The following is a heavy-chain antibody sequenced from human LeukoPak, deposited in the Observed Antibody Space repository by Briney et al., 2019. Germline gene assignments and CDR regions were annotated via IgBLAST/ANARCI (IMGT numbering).Heavy chain of an antibody. J-gene: IGHJ3*02. CDR3: ARVQWLESIVATIWAFDI. D-gene: IGHD5-12*01. CDR2: IYYSGST. CDR1: GGSISSGGYS. V-gene: IGHV4-30-4*07. Sequence: PSQTLSLTCAVSGGSISSGGYSWSWIRQPPGTGLEWIGYIYYSGSTNYNPSLKSRVTISVDTSKNQFSLKLSSVTAADTAVYYCARVQWLESIVATIWAFDIWGQGTMVTVSS.